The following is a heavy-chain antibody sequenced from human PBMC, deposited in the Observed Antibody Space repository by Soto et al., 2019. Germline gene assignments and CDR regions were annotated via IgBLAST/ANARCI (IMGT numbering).Heavy chain of an antibody. Sequence: SETLSLTCTVSGGPISSYYWSWIRQPPGKGLEWIGYIYYSGSTNYNPSLKSRVTISVDTSKNQFSLKLSSVTAADTAVYYCARGMAYGGYDYWGQGTLVTVSS. J-gene: IGHJ4*02. CDR2: IYYSGST. CDR1: GGPISSYY. D-gene: IGHD5-12*01. V-gene: IGHV4-59*01. CDR3: ARGMAYGGYDY.